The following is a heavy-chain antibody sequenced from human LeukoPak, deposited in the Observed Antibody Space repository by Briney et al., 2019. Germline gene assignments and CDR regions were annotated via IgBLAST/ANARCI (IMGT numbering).Heavy chain of an antibody. J-gene: IGHJ4*02. Sequence: QAGGSLRLSCAASKFTLSSYSMTWVRQAPGKGLEWVAYINQDGTEKYCVDSVKGRFTISRDNAQNSLYLQMNSLRAEDTAVYYCARVEGSIFDYWGQGTLVTVSS. CDR2: INQDGTEK. V-gene: IGHV3-7*05. CDR3: ARVEGSIFDY. CDR1: KFTLSSYS.